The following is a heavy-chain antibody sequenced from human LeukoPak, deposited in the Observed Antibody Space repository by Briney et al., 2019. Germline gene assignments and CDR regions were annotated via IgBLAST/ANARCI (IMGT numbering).Heavy chain of an antibody. Sequence: GASVTVSCKASVGTFSSYAISWERQAPGQGLEWMGGIIPIFGTANYAQKFQGRVTITADESTSTAYMELSSLRSEDTAVYYCARYLRYCSSTSCYGDYYYYGMDVWGQGTTVTVSS. V-gene: IGHV1-69*13. CDR3: ARYLRYCSSTSCYGDYYYYGMDV. CDR1: VGTFSSYA. CDR2: IIPIFGTA. D-gene: IGHD2-2*01. J-gene: IGHJ6*02.